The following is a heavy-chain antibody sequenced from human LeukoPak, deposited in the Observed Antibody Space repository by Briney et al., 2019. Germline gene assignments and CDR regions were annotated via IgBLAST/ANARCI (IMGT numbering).Heavy chain of an antibody. J-gene: IGHJ3*02. V-gene: IGHV1-18*01. CDR1: GHTFTSYD. CDR3: LLVPGTIAFDI. D-gene: IGHD2-2*01. Sequence: GESLKISCKASGHTFTSYDIHWVRQAPGQGLEWMGRISTYNGNTNYGKNLQGRVAMTTDTSTSIAYMELRSLRSDDTAIYYCLLVPGTIAFDIWGQGTMVTVSS. CDR2: ISTYNGNT.